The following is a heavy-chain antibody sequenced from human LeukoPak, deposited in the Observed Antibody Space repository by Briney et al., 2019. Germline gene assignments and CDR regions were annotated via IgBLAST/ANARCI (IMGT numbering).Heavy chain of an antibody. J-gene: IGHJ4*02. Sequence: GASVKVSCKASGYTFTSYGISWVRQAPGQGLEWMGWISAYNGNTNYAQKLQGRVTMTTDTSTSTAYMELRSLRSDDRAVYYCARDHRQPPVPATADYWGQGTLVTVSS. D-gene: IGHD2-2*01. CDR1: GYTFTSYG. V-gene: IGHV1-18*01. CDR2: ISAYNGNT. CDR3: ARDHRQPPVPATADY.